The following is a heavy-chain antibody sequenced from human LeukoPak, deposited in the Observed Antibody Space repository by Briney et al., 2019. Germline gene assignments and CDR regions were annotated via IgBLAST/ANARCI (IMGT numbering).Heavy chain of an antibody. V-gene: IGHV3-30-3*01. D-gene: IGHD6-19*01. Sequence: GGSLRLSCAASGFTFSTYAMHWVRQAPGKGLEWVAAISYDGNNKFYPDSVKGRFTISRDNSRNTLFLQMNSLRAEDTAVYYCARDHQWLLDYWGQGTLVTVSS. CDR3: ARDHQWLLDY. CDR2: ISYDGNNK. J-gene: IGHJ4*02. CDR1: GFTFSTYA.